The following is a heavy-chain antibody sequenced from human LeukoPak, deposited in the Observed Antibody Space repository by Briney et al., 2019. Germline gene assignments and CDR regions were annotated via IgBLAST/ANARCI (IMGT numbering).Heavy chain of an antibody. CDR2: TYYRSQEWYT. CDR1: GDSFSSNGAA. V-gene: IGHV6-1*01. Sequence: SQTLSLTCAISGDSFSSNGAAWNWIRQSTSRGLEWLGRTYYRSQEWYTDYAPSVKGRITLNPDTSKNQFSLQLNSVTPEDTAVYYCGRETDFGVVTNWGQGTLVTVSS. CDR3: GRETDFGVVTN. J-gene: IGHJ4*02. D-gene: IGHD3-3*01.